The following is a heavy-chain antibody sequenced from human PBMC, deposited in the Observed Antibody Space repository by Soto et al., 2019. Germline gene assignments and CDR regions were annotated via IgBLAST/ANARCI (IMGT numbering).Heavy chain of an antibody. V-gene: IGHV4-59*01. CDR1: GGSISSYY. J-gene: IGHJ4*02. CDR2: IYYSGST. Sequence: KTSETLSLTCTVSGGSISSYYWSWIRQPPGKGLEWIGYIYYSGSTNYNPSLKSRVTISVDTSKNQFSLKLSSVTAADTAVYYCARDRGGYDSSGPYFDYWGQGTLVTVSS. D-gene: IGHD3-22*01. CDR3: ARDRGGYDSSGPYFDY.